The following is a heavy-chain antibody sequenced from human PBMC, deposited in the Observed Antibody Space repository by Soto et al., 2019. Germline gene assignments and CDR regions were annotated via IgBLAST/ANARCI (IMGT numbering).Heavy chain of an antibody. CDR2: ISWDGGST. CDR1: GFTFDDYT. Sequence: GSLRLSCAASGFTFDDYTMHWVRQAPGKGLEWVSLISWDGGSTYYADSVKGRFTISRDNSKNSLYLQMNSLRTEDTALYYCAKDKYEFTMVRGVINSGDGMDVWGQGTTVTVSS. D-gene: IGHD3-10*01. CDR3: AKDKYEFTMVRGVINSGDGMDV. V-gene: IGHV3-43*01. J-gene: IGHJ6*02.